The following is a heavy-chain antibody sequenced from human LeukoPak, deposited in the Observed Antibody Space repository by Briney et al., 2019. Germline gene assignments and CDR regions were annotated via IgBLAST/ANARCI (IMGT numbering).Heavy chain of an antibody. CDR3: ARGGIYRSSWYGFTDAFDI. CDR1: GYTFTGYY. Sequence: GASVKVSCKASGYTFTGYYMHWVRQAPGQGLEWMGWINPNSGGTNYAQKFQGWVTMTRDTSTSTAYMELSRLRSDDAAVYYCARGGIYRSSWYGFTDAFDIWGQGTMVTVSS. CDR2: INPNSGGT. J-gene: IGHJ3*02. D-gene: IGHD6-13*01. V-gene: IGHV1-2*04.